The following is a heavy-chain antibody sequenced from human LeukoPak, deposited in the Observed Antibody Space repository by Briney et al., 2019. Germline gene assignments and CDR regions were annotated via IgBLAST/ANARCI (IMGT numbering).Heavy chain of an antibody. D-gene: IGHD6-6*01. V-gene: IGHV4-4*07. J-gene: IGHJ4*02. CDR2: IYTSGST. Sequence: PSETLSLTCTVSGGSISSYYWSWIGQPAGKGLEWIGRIYTSGSTNYNPSLKSRVTMSVDTSKNQFSLKLSSVTAADTAVYYCARGPQGVYVYSSSSGADYFDYWGQGTLVTVSS. CDR1: GGSISSYY. CDR3: ARGPQGVYVYSSSSGADYFDY.